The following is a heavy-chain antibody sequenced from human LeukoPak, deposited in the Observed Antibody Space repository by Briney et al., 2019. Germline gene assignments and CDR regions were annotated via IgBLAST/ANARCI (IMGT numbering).Heavy chain of an antibody. CDR2: FDPEDGET. V-gene: IGHV1-24*01. D-gene: IGHD3-22*01. Sequence: ASVKVSCKVSGYTLTGLSMHWVRQAPGKGLEWMGGFDPEDGETIYAQKFQGRVTMTEDTSTDTAYMELSSLRSEDTAVYYCATSLSDYCDSSGQFDYWGQGTLVTVSS. CDR3: ATSLSDYCDSSGQFDY. CDR1: GYTLTGLS. J-gene: IGHJ4*02.